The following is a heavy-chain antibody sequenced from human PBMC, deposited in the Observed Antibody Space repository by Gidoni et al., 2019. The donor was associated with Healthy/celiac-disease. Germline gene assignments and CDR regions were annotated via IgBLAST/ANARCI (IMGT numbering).Heavy chain of an antibody. CDR3: VKALRAYADAFDI. D-gene: IGHD2-21*01. CDR1: GFTFSSYA. V-gene: IGHV3-64D*06. CDR2: ISSNGGST. Sequence: EVQLVASGGGWVQRGGSLRLSCSASGFTFSSYAMHWVRQAPGQGLEYVSVISSNGGSTYYADSVKGRFTISRDNSKNTLYLQMSSLRAEDTAVYYCVKALRAYADAFDIWGQGTMVTVSS. J-gene: IGHJ3*02.